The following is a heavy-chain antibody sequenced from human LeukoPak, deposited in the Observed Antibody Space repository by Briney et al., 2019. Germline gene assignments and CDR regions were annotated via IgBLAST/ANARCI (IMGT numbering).Heavy chain of an antibody. D-gene: IGHD6-13*01. CDR2: IKQDGSEK. CDR3: ARVGPIAAPRPAYFDY. Sequence: GGSLRLSCAASGFTFSSYAMSWVRQAPGKGLEWVANIKQDGSEKYYVHSVKGRFTISRDNAKNSLYLQMNSLRAEDTAVYYCARVGPIAAPRPAYFDYWGQGTLVTVSS. CDR1: GFTFSSYA. J-gene: IGHJ4*02. V-gene: IGHV3-7*01.